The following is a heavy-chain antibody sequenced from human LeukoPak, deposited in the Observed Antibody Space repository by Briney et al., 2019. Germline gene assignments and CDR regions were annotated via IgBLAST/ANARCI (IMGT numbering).Heavy chain of an antibody. J-gene: IGHJ6*03. CDR2: INHSGST. D-gene: IGHD3-10*01. Sequence: PSETLSLTCAVYGGSFSGYYWSWIRQPPGKGLEWIGEINHSGSTNYNPSLKSRVTISVDTSKNQFSLKLSSVTAADTAVYYCARPARAYYYGSGSYSAYMDVWGKGTTVTISS. CDR3: ARPARAYYYGSGSYSAYMDV. CDR1: GGSFSGYY. V-gene: IGHV4-34*01.